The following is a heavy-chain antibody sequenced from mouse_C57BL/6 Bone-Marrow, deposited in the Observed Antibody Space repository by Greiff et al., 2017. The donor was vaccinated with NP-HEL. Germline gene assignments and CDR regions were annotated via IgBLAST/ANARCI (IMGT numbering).Heavy chain of an antibody. CDR1: GYTFTDYY. V-gene: IGHV1-26*01. Sequence: VQLQQSGPELVKPGASVKISCKASGYTFTDYYMNWVKQSHGKSLEWIGDINPNNGGTSYNQKFKGKATLTVAKSSSTAYRELRSLTSEDSAVYYCAREGIYSNYGGGFAYWGQGTLVTVSA. CDR2: INPNNGGT. CDR3: AREGIYSNYGGGFAY. D-gene: IGHD2-5*01. J-gene: IGHJ3*01.